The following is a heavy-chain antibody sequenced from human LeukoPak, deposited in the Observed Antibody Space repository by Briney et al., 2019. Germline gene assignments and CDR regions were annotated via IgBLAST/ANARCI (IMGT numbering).Heavy chain of an antibody. CDR2: INSDGSWT. J-gene: IGHJ4*02. CDR3: VSFYETY. Sequence: GGSLRLSCAASGNYWMHWVRQVPGKGPVWVSHINSDGSWTSYADSVKGRFTISKDNAKNTVYLQMNSLRAEDTAVYYCVSFYETYRGRGTLVTVSS. CDR1: GNYW. V-gene: IGHV3-74*01. D-gene: IGHD2/OR15-2a*01.